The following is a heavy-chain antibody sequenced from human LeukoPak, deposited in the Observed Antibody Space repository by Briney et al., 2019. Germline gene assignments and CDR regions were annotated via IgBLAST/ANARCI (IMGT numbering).Heavy chain of an antibody. J-gene: IGHJ3*02. V-gene: IGHV3-7*01. D-gene: IGHD2-8*02. CDR2: IKQDGSEK. Sequence: PGGSLRLSCAASGFTFSSYWMSWVRQAPGKGLEWVANIKQDGSEKYYVDSVKGRFTISRDNAKNSLYLQMNSLRAEDTAVYYCARSVVYAIAAFDIWGQGTMVTVSS. CDR3: ARSVVYAIAAFDI. CDR1: GFTFSSYW.